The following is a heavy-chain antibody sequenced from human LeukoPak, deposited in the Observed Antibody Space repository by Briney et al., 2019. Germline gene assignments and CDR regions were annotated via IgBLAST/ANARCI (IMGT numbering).Heavy chain of an antibody. J-gene: IGHJ4*02. V-gene: IGHV1-69*04. Sequence: ASVKVSCKASGGTFSSYAISWVRQAPGQGLECMGRIIPILGIANYAQKFQGRVTITADKSTSTAYMELSSLRSEDTAVYYCARSGTYYDFWSAYYPNWGGFDYWGQGTLVTVSS. CDR1: GGTFSSYA. CDR2: IIPILGIA. CDR3: ARSGTYYDFWSAYYPNWGGFDY. D-gene: IGHD3-3*01.